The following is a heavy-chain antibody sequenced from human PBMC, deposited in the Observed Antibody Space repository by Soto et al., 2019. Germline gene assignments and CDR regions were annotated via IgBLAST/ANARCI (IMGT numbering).Heavy chain of an antibody. CDR1: GGSISSSAYS. V-gene: IGHV4-39*01. D-gene: IGHD6-13*01. J-gene: IGHJ6*02. Sequence: TSETLSLTCSVSGGSISSSAYSWDWIRQPPGKGLEWIGSISYSGSTYYNPSLNSRVTISVDPSKNQLSLKLSSVTAADTALYYCASSPSSSWYLHYYGMDVWGQGTTVTVSS. CDR2: ISYSGST. CDR3: ASSPSSSWYLHYYGMDV.